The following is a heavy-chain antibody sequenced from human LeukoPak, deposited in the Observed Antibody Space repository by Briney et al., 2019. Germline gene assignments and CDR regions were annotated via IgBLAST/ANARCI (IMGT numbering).Heavy chain of an antibody. D-gene: IGHD3-3*01. CDR3: AKGDFWSGYYGSGDYYYMDV. J-gene: IGHJ6*03. CDR1: GFTFSSYA. V-gene: IGHV3-23*01. Sequence: GSLRLSCAASGFTFSSYAMSWVRQAPEKGLEWVSSISGSGGSTYYADSVKGRFTISRDNSKNTLYLQMNSLRADNTAVYYCAKGDFWSGYYGSGDYYYMDVWGKGTTVTVSS. CDR2: ISGSGGST.